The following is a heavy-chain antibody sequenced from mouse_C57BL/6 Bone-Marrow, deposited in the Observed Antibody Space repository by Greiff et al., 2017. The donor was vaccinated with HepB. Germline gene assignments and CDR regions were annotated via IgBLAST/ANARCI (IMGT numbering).Heavy chain of an antibody. D-gene: IGHD1-2*01. CDR2: FTIYSDAT. CDR3: ARSGYSDAMDD. V-gene: IGHV1-49*01. Sequence: LKESGAELVRPGTSVKLSCKASYFAFMACAMHWVKQRPGHGLEWIGSFTIYSDATEYSENFKGKATLTANTSSSTAYMELSSLTSEDSAVYYCARSGYSDAMDDWGQGTSVTVSS. J-gene: IGHJ4*01. CDR1: YFAFMACA.